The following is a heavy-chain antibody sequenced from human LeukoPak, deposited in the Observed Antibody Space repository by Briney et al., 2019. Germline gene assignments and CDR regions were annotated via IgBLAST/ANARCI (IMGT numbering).Heavy chain of an antibody. J-gene: IGHJ5*02. CDR3: AVGVGGTMIKHNNWFDP. Sequence: GASVKVSRKASGGTFSSYAISWVLQAPGQGLEWMGRIIPILGIANYAQKCQGRVTITADKSTSTAYMELSSLRSEDTAVYYCAVGVGGTMIKHNNWFDPWGQGTLVTVSS. V-gene: IGHV1-69*04. D-gene: IGHD3-22*01. CDR2: IIPILGIA. CDR1: GGTFSSYA.